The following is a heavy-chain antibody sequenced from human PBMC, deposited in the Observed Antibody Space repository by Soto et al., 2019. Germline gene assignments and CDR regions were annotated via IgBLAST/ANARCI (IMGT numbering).Heavy chain of an antibody. CDR3: AGDRAVAGRRYFDY. CDR1: GGSISSGGYY. Sequence: NPSETLSLTCTVSGGSISSGGYYWSWIRQHPGKGLEWIGYIYYSGSTYYNPSLKSRVTISVDTSKNQFSLKLSSVTAADTAVYYCAGDRAVAGRRYFDYWGQGTLVT. CDR2: IYYSGST. D-gene: IGHD6-19*01. J-gene: IGHJ4*02. V-gene: IGHV4-31*03.